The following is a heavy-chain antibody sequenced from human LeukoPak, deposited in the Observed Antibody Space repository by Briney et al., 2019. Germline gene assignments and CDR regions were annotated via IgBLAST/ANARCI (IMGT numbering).Heavy chain of an antibody. CDR3: ASRGYDILTGVDY. D-gene: IGHD3-9*01. V-gene: IGHV3-23*01. CDR2: ISGSGGST. Sequence: GGSLRLSCAASGFTFSDYYMSWVRQAPGKGLEWVSAISGSGGSTYYADSVKGRFTISRDNSKNTLYLQMNSLRAEDTAVYYCASRGYDILTGVDYWGQGTLVTVSS. CDR1: GFTFSDYY. J-gene: IGHJ4*02.